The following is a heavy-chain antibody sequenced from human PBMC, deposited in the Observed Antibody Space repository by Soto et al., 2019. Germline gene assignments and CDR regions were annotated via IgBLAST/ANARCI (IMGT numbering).Heavy chain of an antibody. J-gene: IGHJ4*02. V-gene: IGHV5-51*01. CDR2: IYLGDSET. CDR1: GYNFTTFW. Sequence: PGESLKISCKGSGYNFTTFWIGWVRQMPGKGLEWMGIIYLGDSETKYSPDFEGQVTISADRSTNTAYLQWRSLRASDTAMYYCARLGFPGAIYFDSWGLGTLVTVS. CDR3: ARLGFPGAIYFDS.